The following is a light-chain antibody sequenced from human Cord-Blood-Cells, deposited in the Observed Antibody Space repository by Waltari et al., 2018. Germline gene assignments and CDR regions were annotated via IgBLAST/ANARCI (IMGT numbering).Light chain of an antibody. CDR2: GAS. CDR3: QQYNNWPYT. CDR1: QSVSSN. V-gene: IGKV3D-15*01. J-gene: IGKJ2*01. Sequence: EIVMTQSPAPLPVSPGASATPSCRASQSVSSNLAWYQQKPDQAPRLLIYGASTRATGIPARFSGSGSGTEFTLTISSLQSEDFAVYYCQQYNNWPYTFGQGTKLEIK.